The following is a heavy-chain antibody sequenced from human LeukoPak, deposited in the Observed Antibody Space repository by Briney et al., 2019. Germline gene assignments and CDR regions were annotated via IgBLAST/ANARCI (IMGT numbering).Heavy chain of an antibody. V-gene: IGHV7-4-1*02. CDR1: GYTFTSYA. J-gene: IGHJ5*02. CDR3: ARDSPALSVRARHSNWFDP. Sequence: ASVKVSCKASGYTFTSYAMNWVRQAPGQGLEWMGWINTNTGNPTYAQGFTGRFVFSLDTSVSTAYLQISSLKAEDTAVYYCARDSPALSVRARHSNWFDPWGQGTLVTVSS. CDR2: INTNTGNP. D-gene: IGHD3-10*01.